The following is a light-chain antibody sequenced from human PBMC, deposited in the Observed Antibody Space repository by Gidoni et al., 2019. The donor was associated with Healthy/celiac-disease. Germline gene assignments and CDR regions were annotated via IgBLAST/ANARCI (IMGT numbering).Light chain of an antibody. CDR1: QSVSSY. CDR2: DAS. Sequence: EIVLKQSPATLSLSPGERATLSCRASQSVSSYLAWYQQKPGQAPRLLIYDASNRATGIPARFSGSGSGTDFTLTISSLEPEDFAVYYCQQRSNWLPLTFGGGTKVEIK. V-gene: IGKV3-11*01. J-gene: IGKJ4*01. CDR3: QQRSNWLPLT.